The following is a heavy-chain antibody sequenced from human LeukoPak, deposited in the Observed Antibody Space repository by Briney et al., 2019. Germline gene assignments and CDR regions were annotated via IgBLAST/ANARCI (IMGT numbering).Heavy chain of an antibody. J-gene: IGHJ6*02. Sequence: VASVKVSCKASGYTFTSYGISWVRQAPGQGLEWMGWISAYNGNTNYAQKLQGRVTMTTDTSTSTAYMELRRLRPDDTAVYYCARDRRYDFWSGYFYYYYYGMDVWGQGTTVTVSS. D-gene: IGHD3-3*01. V-gene: IGHV1-18*01. CDR1: GYTFTSYG. CDR2: ISAYNGNT. CDR3: ARDRRYDFWSGYFYYYYYGMDV.